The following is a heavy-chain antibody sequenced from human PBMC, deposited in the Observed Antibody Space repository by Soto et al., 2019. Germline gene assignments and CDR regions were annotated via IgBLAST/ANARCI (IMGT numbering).Heavy chain of an antibody. D-gene: IGHD6-13*01. CDR2: IYSGGST. CDR3: ARGKYSSSWSFDY. Sequence: LRLSCAASGFTVSSNYMSWVRQAPGKGLEWVSVIYSGGSTYYADSVKGRFTISRDNSKNTLYLQMNSLRAEDTAVYYCARGKYSSSWSFDYWGQGTLVTVSS. V-gene: IGHV3-53*01. J-gene: IGHJ4*02. CDR1: GFTVSSNY.